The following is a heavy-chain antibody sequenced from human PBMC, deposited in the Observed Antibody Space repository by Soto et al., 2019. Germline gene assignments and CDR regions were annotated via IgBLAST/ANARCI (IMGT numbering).Heavy chain of an antibody. Sequence: QVQLQESGPGLVKPSETLSLTYTVSGGSISSSSDYWGWIRQAPGKGLEWIGSIYYSGSTYYNPSLKSRVTISVDTSKNQFSLKLSSVTAADTAVHYCARRNYDSSGYYLFDYWGQGTLVTVSS. J-gene: IGHJ4*02. CDR2: IYYSGST. CDR1: GGSISSSSDY. V-gene: IGHV4-39*01. CDR3: ARRNYDSSGYYLFDY. D-gene: IGHD3-22*01.